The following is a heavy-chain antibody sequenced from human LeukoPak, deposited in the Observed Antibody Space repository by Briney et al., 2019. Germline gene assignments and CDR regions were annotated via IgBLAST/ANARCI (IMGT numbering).Heavy chain of an antibody. Sequence: GGSLRLSCAASGFMFSDYWMSWVRQAPGKGLEWVANIKQDGTEKYYVDSVKGRFTISRDNAKNSLYLQMNSLRVEDTAVYYCAKLAKYFYGSETYYFFEHWGQGTPVTASS. CDR3: AKLAKYFYGSETYYFFEH. CDR2: IKQDGTEK. D-gene: IGHD3-10*01. J-gene: IGHJ4*02. V-gene: IGHV3-7*01. CDR1: GFMFSDYW.